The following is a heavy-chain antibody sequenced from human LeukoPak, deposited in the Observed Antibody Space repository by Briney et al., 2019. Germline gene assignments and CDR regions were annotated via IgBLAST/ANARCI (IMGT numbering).Heavy chain of an antibody. J-gene: IGHJ4*02. Sequence: GGSLRLSCVASGFTFSNAWMNWVRQAPGKELEWVSVIGGSNGITFYVGSVKGRFTISRDNAKNSLYLQMNSLRAEDTAVYYCARGSEWELLSCDYWGQGTLVTVSS. CDR1: GFTFSNAW. CDR2: IGGSNGIT. V-gene: IGHV3-21*06. D-gene: IGHD1-26*01. CDR3: ARGSEWELLSCDY.